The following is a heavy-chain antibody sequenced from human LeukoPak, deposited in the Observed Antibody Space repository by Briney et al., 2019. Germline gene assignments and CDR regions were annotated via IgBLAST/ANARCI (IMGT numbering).Heavy chain of an antibody. Sequence: SETLSLTCAVYGGSFSGYYWSWLRQPPGKGLEWIGEINHSGSTNYNPSLKSRVTISVGTSKNQFSLKLSSVTAADAAVYYCATTLYYYYYMDVWGKGTTVTVSS. J-gene: IGHJ6*03. CDR2: INHSGST. CDR1: GGSFSGYY. V-gene: IGHV4-34*01. CDR3: ATTLYYYYYMDV. D-gene: IGHD1-1*01.